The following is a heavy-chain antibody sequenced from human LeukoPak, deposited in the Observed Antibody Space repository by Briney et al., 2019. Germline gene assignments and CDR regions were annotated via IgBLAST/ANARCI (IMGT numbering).Heavy chain of an antibody. CDR3: AQFPPRRTVTTPFDP. CDR1: GYTFTSYD. D-gene: IGHD4-17*01. V-gene: IGHV1-8*01. CDR2: MNPNSGNT. J-gene: IGHJ5*02. Sequence: GASVKVSCKASGYTFTSYDINWVRQATGQGLEWMGWMNPNSGNTGYAQKFQGRVTMTRNTSISTAYMELSSLRSEDTAVYYCAQFPPRRTVTTPFDPWGQGTLVTVSS.